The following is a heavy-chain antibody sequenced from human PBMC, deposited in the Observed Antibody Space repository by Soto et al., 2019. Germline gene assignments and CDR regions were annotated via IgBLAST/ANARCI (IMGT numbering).Heavy chain of an antibody. V-gene: IGHV4-34*02. CDR1: GGSFSGYY. Sequence: QVQLQQWGAGLLKPSETLSLTCGVYGGSFSGYYWSWIRQPPGKGLEWIGEVSHSGSTNYNPPLXGRVTIXXDTSKNHFSLTVSSVTAADTGVYYCARSNPSRPDYWGQGTLVTVSS. J-gene: IGHJ4*02. CDR2: VSHSGST. D-gene: IGHD6-6*01. CDR3: ARSNPSRPDY.